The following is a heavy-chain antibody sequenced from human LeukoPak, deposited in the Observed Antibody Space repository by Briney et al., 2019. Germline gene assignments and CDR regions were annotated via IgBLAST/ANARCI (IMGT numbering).Heavy chain of an antibody. CDR3: VRKIGAPGAFDI. CDR2: INHDGSST. J-gene: IGHJ3*02. D-gene: IGHD1-26*01. Sequence: GGSLRLSCAASGFTFSNFWMHWVRQAPGKGLVWVSRINHDGSSTSYADSVKGRFTISRDNAKNTMYLQMNSLRAEDTAVYYCVRKIGAPGAFDIWGQGTVVTVSS. V-gene: IGHV3-74*01. CDR1: GFTFSNFW.